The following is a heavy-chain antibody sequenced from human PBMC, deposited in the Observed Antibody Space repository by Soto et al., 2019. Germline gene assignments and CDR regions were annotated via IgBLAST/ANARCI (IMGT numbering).Heavy chain of an antibody. CDR2: ISYDGSNK. J-gene: IGHJ4*02. D-gene: IGHD3-16*02. Sequence: GGSLRLSCAASGFTFSSYGMHWVRQAPGKGLEWVAVISYDGSNKYYADSVKGRFTISRDNSKNTLYLQMNSLRAEDTAVYYCAKERLGELSFFDYWGQGTLVTVYS. CDR3: AKERLGELSFFDY. V-gene: IGHV3-30*18. CDR1: GFTFSSYG.